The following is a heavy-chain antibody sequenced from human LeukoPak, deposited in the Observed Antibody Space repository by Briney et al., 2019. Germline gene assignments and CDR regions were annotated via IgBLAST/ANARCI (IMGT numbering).Heavy chain of an antibody. CDR1: GGSISSSSYY. CDR3: ARGAAGTMSFDY. D-gene: IGHD6-13*01. V-gene: IGHV4-39*07. Sequence: PSETLCLTCTVSGGSISSSSYYWGWIRQPPGKGLEWIGSIYYSGSTYYNPSLKSRVTISVDTSKNQFSLKLSSVTAADTAVYYCARGAAGTMSFDYWGQGTLVTVSS. CDR2: IYYSGST. J-gene: IGHJ4*02.